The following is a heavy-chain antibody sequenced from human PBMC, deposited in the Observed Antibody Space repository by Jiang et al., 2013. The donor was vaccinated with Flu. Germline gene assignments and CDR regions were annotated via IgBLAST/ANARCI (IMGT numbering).Heavy chain of an antibody. Sequence: SGAEVKKPGASVKVSCKVSGYTLTELSMHWVRQAPGKGLEWMGGFDPEDGETIYAQKFQGRVTMTEDTSTDTAYMELSSLRSEDTAVYYCATGPGGGYYGSSGYSWYFDLWAVAPWSLSPQ. CDR1: GYTLTELS. V-gene: IGHV1-24*01. J-gene: IGHJ2*01. CDR2: FDPEDGET. D-gene: IGHD3-22*01. CDR3: ATGPGGGYYGSSGYSWYFDL.